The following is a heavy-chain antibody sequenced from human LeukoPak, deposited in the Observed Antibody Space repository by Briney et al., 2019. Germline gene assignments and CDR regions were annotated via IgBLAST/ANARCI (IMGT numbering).Heavy chain of an antibody. D-gene: IGHD6-19*01. CDR1: GGSISSGGYS. CDR2: IYHSGST. V-gene: IGHV4-30-2*01. J-gene: IGHJ5*02. CDR3: AGFIAVAGPRFDP. Sequence: PSQTLSLTCAVSGGSISSGGYSWSWIRQPPGKGLEWIGYIYHSGSTYYNPALKSRVTISVDRSKNQFSLKLSSVTAADTAVYYCAGFIAVAGPRFDPWGQGTLVTVSS.